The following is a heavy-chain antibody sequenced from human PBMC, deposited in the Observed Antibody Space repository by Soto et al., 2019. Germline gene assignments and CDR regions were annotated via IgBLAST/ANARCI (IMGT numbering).Heavy chain of an antibody. CDR1: GFSFSTYG. CDR3: TKPRIQLWTFDS. D-gene: IGHD5-18*01. V-gene: IGHV3-33*06. J-gene: IGHJ4*02. Sequence: GGSLRLSCAASGFSFSTYGMHWVRQAPGKGLEWVAVIWFDGSTQYYADSVKGRFTISRDNSKNTLSLQMNDLRAEDTAVYYCTKPRIQLWTFDSWGQGTPVTVSS. CDR2: IWFDGSTQ.